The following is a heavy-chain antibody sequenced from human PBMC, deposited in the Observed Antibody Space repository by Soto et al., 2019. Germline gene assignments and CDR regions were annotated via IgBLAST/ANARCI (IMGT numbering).Heavy chain of an antibody. V-gene: IGHV3-15*01. Sequence: GGSLRLSCAASGFTFNNAWMSWVRQAPGKGLEWVGRIKSKTDGGTTDYVAPVKGRFSISRDDSKNTVYLQMNSLKTEDTAVYYCTTAIVVPRFDPWGQGTLVTVSS. CDR1: GFTFNNAW. CDR2: IKSKTDGGTT. J-gene: IGHJ5*02. CDR3: TTAIVVPRFDP. D-gene: IGHD2-2*01.